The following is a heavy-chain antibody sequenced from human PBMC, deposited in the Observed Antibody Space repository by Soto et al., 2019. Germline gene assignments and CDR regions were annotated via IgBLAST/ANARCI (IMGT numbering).Heavy chain of an antibody. CDR2: IYYSGST. CDR1: GGSISSYY. D-gene: IGHD7-27*01. CDR3: ARQGAGEAENAFDI. V-gene: IGHV4-59*08. J-gene: IGHJ3*02. Sequence: SETLSLTCTVSGGSISSYYWSWIRQPPGKGLEWIGYIYYSGSTNYNPSLKSRVTISVDTSKNQFSLKLSSVTAADTAVYYCARQGAGEAENAFDIWGQGTMVTVSS.